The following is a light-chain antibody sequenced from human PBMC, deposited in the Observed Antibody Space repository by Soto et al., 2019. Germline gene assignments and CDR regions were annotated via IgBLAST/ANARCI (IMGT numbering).Light chain of an antibody. CDR1: QGIRNF. CDR2: AAS. CDR3: QKYSSVPV. Sequence: DIQMTQSPTSLSASVGDRVTITCRASQGIRNFVAWYQQKPGKAPKLLIYAASTLQSGVPSRFCGSGSGTDFTLTINRLQPEDVATYSCQKYSSVPVFGPGTKVEIK. V-gene: IGKV1-27*01. J-gene: IGKJ3*01.